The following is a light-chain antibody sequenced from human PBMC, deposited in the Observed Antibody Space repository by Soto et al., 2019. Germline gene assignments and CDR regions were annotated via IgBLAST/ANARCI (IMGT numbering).Light chain of an antibody. Sequence: EIVLTQSPGTLSLSPGERATLSCRASQSVNSRFLAWYQQKPGQAPRLLMYGASTRATGIPDRFSGSGSGADFTLTISRREHEEFAVYYCQQYRSSPPMYTFGQGTKLEIK. CDR3: QQYRSSPPMYT. CDR2: GAS. J-gene: IGKJ2*01. V-gene: IGKV3-20*01. CDR1: QSVNSRF.